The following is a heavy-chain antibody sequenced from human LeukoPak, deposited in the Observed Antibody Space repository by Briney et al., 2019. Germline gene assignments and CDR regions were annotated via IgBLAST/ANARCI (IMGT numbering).Heavy chain of an antibody. CDR1: GYTFTSYG. J-gene: IGHJ4*02. Sequence: ASVTVSCKASGYTFTSYGISWVRQAPGQGLEWMGWISAYNGNTNYAQKLQGRVTMTTDTSTSTAYMELRSLRSDDTAVYYCARVGDHFLEWELPKYYFDYWGQGTLVTVSS. CDR2: ISAYNGNT. V-gene: IGHV1-18*01. CDR3: ARVGDHFLEWELPKYYFDY. D-gene: IGHD1-26*01.